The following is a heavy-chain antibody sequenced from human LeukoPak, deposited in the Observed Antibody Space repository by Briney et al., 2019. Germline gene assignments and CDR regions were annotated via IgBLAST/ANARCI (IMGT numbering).Heavy chain of an antibody. CDR1: GFTFSNYW. V-gene: IGHV3-74*01. CDR2: INSDGSTT. Sequence: GGSLRLSCAASGFTFSNYWMHWVRQPPGKGLVRVSRINSDGSTTDYADSVKGRFTISRDSAKNTLYLQMSSLRAEDTAVYYCARDLGYDFWSGQGYFDLWGRGSLVTVSS. D-gene: IGHD3-3*01. J-gene: IGHJ2*01. CDR3: ARDLGYDFWSGQGYFDL.